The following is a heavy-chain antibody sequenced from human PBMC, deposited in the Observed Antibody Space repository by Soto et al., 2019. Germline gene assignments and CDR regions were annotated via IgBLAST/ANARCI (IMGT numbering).Heavy chain of an antibody. D-gene: IGHD3-9*01. V-gene: IGHV3-15*01. CDR1: GFNLSHPW. CDR3: TTGIYYDILTGYHNVAY. CDR2: IKSKTDGGTA. Sequence: SGGSLRLSCVASGFNLSHPWMTWVRQAAGKGLEWVGRIKSKTDGGTADYAAPVKGRATISRDDSKNTVYLQMNSLKTEDTAVYYCTTGIYYDILTGYHNVAYWGQGALVTVSS. J-gene: IGHJ4*02.